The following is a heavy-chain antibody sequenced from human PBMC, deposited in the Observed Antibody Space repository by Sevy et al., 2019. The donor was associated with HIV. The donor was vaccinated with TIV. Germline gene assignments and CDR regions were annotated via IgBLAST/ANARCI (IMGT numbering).Heavy chain of an antibody. J-gene: IGHJ5*01. CDR1: GLSFSTYS. Sequence: GGSLRLSCVVSGLSFSTYSMNWVRQAPGKGLEWVSYISSSSNLIHYGDSVKGRFTISRDNAKNSLYLQMNSLRDEDTAVYFCASSADLRVLMWFDFWGHGTLVTVSS. D-gene: IGHD2-8*01. V-gene: IGHV3-48*02. CDR2: ISSSSNLI. CDR3: ASSADLRVLMWFDF.